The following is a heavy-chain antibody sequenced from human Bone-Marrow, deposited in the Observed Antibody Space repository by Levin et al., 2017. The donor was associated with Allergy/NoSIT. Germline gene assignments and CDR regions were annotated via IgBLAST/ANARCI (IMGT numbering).Heavy chain of an antibody. CDR3: ARIRLFQYVTTPSTAGFGFDI. Sequence: KTGESLKISCKASGYNFTDNYIHWMRQAPGQGLEWVGWIIPTSVSTPSAETFHGRVTMTRDTSISTAHLELQGLTSDDTAVYCCARIRLFQYVTTPSTAGFGFDIWGQGTVVTVSS. CDR1: GYNFTDNY. J-gene: IGHJ3*02. D-gene: IGHD3-16*01. V-gene: IGHV1-2*02. CDR2: IIPTSVST.